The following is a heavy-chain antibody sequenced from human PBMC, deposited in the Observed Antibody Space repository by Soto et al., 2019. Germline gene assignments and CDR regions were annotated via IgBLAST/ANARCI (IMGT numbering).Heavy chain of an antibody. V-gene: IGHV3-48*01. Sequence: GGSLSLSCAASGFTFSSYNMNWVRQAPGKGLEWLSYIGNSGSPINYADSVKGRFTSSRDNAKNSLYLQMNSLRAEDTALYYCARGLGSSWFFLWGQGTLVTVSS. CDR2: IGNSGSPI. CDR1: GFTFSSYN. D-gene: IGHD6-13*01. J-gene: IGHJ5*02. CDR3: ARGLGSSWFFL.